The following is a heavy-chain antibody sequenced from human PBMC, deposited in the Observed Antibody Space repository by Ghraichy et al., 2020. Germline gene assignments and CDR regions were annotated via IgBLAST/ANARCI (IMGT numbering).Heavy chain of an antibody. J-gene: IGHJ3*02. D-gene: IGHD1-26*01. CDR1: GASISSGNYY. CDR2: IYSSGST. Sequence: TLSLTCSVPGASISSGNYYWNWIRQPAGKGLEWIGRIYSSGSTDYNPSLKSRVTMAVDTSKNQFSLKVTSVTASDTAVYYCARGWYTGGTDAFDIWGQGTMVTVSS. V-gene: IGHV4-61*02. CDR3: ARGWYTGGTDAFDI.